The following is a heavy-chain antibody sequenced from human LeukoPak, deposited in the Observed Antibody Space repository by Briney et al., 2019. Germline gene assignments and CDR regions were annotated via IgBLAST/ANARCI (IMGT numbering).Heavy chain of an antibody. CDR1: GYTFTSNW. J-gene: IGHJ4*02. D-gene: IGHD1-7*01. CDR3: AREGTTGGYYDY. CDR2: IYPGDSDT. V-gene: IGHV5-51*01. Sequence: GESLKISCKGSGYTFTSNWIAWVRQMPGKGLEWVGIIYPGDSDTRYGPSFQGQVTISVDKSISTAYLQWSSLKASDSAMYYCAREGTTGGYYDYWGQGTQVTVSS.